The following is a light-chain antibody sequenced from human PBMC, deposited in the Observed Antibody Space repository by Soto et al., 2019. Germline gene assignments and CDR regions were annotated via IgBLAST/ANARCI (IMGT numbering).Light chain of an antibody. CDR2: RNN. J-gene: IGLJ1*01. V-gene: IGLV1-47*01. Sequence: QSVLTQPSSASGTPGQRVTISCSGSSSKIGSNYVFWYQQLPGTAPKVLIYRNNQRPSGVPDRFSGSKSGTSASLAISALRSEDEADYYYAAWDYSLSNYVFGTGTKLTVL. CDR3: AAWDYSLSNYV. CDR1: SSKIGSNY.